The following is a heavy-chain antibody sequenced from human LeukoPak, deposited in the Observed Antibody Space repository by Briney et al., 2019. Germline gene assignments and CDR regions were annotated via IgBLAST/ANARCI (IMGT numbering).Heavy chain of an antibody. V-gene: IGHV1-58*02. J-gene: IGHJ3*02. CDR1: GFTFTSSA. CDR3: ARAYCGGDCYFSLDAFDI. D-gene: IGHD2-21*02. CDR2: IVVGSGNT. Sequence: SVKVSCKASGFTFTSSAMQWVRQARGQRLEWIGWIVVGSGNTNYAQKFQERVTITRDMSTSTAYMELSSLRSEDTAVYYCARAYCGGDCYFSLDAFDIWGQGTMVTVSS.